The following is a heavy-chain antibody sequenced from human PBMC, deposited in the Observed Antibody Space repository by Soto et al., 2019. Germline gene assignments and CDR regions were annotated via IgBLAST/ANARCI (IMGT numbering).Heavy chain of an antibody. J-gene: IGHJ3*02. V-gene: IGHV3-48*02. CDR3: ARDREDIVVVVADPNAFDI. Sequence: GSLRLSCAASGFTFSSYSMNWVRQAPGKGLEWVSYISSSSSTIYYADSVKGRFTISRDNAKNSLYLQMNSLRDEDTAVYYCARDREDIVVVVADPNAFDIWGQGTMVTVSS. D-gene: IGHD2-15*01. CDR1: GFTFSSYS. CDR2: ISSSSSTI.